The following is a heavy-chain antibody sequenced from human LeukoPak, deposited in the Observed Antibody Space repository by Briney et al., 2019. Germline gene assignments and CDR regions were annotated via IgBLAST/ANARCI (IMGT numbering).Heavy chain of an antibody. V-gene: IGHV1-8*01. CDR1: GYTFTSYD. D-gene: IGHD5-18*01. CDR2: MNPNSGNT. Sequence: ASVKVSCKASGYTFTSYDINWVRQATGQGVEWMGWMNPNSGNTGYAQKFQGRVTMTRNTSISTAYMELSSLRSEDTAVYYCARGLRRGYSYGYLAGYFDYWGQGTLVTVSS. J-gene: IGHJ4*02. CDR3: ARGLRRGYSYGYLAGYFDY.